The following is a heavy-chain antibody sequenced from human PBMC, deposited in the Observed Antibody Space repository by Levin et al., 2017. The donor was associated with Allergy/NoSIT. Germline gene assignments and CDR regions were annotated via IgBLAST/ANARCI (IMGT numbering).Heavy chain of an antibody. D-gene: IGHD3-3*01. V-gene: IGHV3-30*18. Sequence: GESLKISCAASGFTFSSYGMHWVRQAPGKGLEWVAVISYDGSNKYYADSVKGRFTISRDNSKNTLYLQMNSLRAEDTAVYYCAKDLETSSKGIFGVVNNPGWFDPWGQGTLVTVSS. CDR3: AKDLETSSKGIFGVVNNPGWFDP. J-gene: IGHJ5*02. CDR2: ISYDGSNK. CDR1: GFTFSSYG.